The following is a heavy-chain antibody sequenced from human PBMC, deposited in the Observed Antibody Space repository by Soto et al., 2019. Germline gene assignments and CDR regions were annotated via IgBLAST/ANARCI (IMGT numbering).Heavy chain of an antibody. D-gene: IGHD6-19*01. CDR1: VYTFTSYY. Sequence: ASVKVSWKASVYTFTSYYMHCVRQTPGQGLEWMGIINPSGGSTSYAQKFQGRVTMTRDTSTSTVYMELSSLRSEDTAVYYCAREAVAGTFSRWYYYYMEVWGKGTTVTVSS. V-gene: IGHV1-46*03. CDR2: INPSGGST. CDR3: AREAVAGTFSRWYYYYMEV. J-gene: IGHJ6*03.